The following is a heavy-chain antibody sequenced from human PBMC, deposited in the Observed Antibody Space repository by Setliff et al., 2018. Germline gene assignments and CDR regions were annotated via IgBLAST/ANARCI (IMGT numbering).Heavy chain of an antibody. CDR3: VRFGGSCSSSSCYASDL. Sequence: ASVKVSCKASGYTFTNFGFHWLRQAPGKGLAWMARIITSTRKTSYAQKFQGRVTVTTDTYTGTGYMELPSLRSDDTAMYFCVRFGGSCSSSSCYASDLWGQGTMVTVSS. J-gene: IGHJ3*01. CDR1: GYTFTNFG. D-gene: IGHD2-2*01. CDR2: IITSTRKT. V-gene: IGHV1-18*01.